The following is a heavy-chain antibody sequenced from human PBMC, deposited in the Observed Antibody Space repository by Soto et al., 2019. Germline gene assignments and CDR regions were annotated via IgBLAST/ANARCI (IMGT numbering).Heavy chain of an antibody. J-gene: IGHJ6*03. CDR1: GGSISSYY. CDR3: ARGSRGGYSYGRNVYYYYYYMDV. V-gene: IGHV4-59*12. D-gene: IGHD5-18*01. CDR2: INYSGST. Sequence: SETLSLTCTVSGGSISSYYWSWIRQPPGKGLEWIGEINYSGSTNYNPSLKSRVTISVDTSKNQFSLKLSSVTAADTAVYYCARGSRGGYSYGRNVYYYYYYMDVWGKGTTVTVS.